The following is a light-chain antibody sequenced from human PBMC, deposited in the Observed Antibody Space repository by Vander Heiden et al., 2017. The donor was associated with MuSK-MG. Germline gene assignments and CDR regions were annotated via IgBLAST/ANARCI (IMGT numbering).Light chain of an antibody. V-gene: IGKV3-20*01. J-gene: IGKJ2*01. CDR1: QSVSSSY. CDR3: QQYGSSLYT. Sequence: EIGLTQSPGTLSLSPGARATLSCRASQSVSSSYLSWYQQKPGQPPRLLIYGASSRATGIPDRFSGSGSGTDFTLTIISLEPEDFAVYYCQQYGSSLYTFGRGTKLEIK. CDR2: GAS.